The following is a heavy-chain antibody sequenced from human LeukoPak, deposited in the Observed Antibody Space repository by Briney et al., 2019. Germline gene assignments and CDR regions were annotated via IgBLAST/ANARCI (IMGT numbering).Heavy chain of an antibody. CDR1: GYTFTGCY. J-gene: IGHJ6*02. Sequence: ASVKVSCKASGYTFTGCYMHWVRQAPGQGLEWMGWINPNSGGTNYAQKFQGRVTMTRDTSISTAYMELSRLRSDDTAVYYCARGTMIVVVITYYGMDVWGQGTTVTVSS. V-gene: IGHV1-2*02. CDR2: INPNSGGT. D-gene: IGHD3-22*01. CDR3: ARGTMIVVVITYYGMDV.